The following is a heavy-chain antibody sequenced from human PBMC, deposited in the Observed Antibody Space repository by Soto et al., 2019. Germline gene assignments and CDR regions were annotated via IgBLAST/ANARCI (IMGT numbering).Heavy chain of an antibody. D-gene: IGHD3-16*02. CDR3: ARDHDPNYDYVWGSYRLGWFDP. J-gene: IGHJ5*02. CDR1: GFTFSSYS. V-gene: IGHV3-21*01. Sequence: EVQLVESGGGLVKPGGSLRLSCAASGFTFSSYSMNWVRQAPGKGLEWVSSISSSSSYIYYADSVKGRFTISRDNAKNSLYLQMNSLRAEDTAVYYCARDHDPNYDYVWGSYRLGWFDPWGQGTLVTVSS. CDR2: ISSSSSYI.